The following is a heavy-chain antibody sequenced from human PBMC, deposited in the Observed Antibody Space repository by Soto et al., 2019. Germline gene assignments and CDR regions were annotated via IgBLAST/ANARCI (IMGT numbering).Heavy chain of an antibody. V-gene: IGHV2-5*02. D-gene: IGHD2-2*01. J-gene: IGHJ4*02. CDR2: IYWDDDK. CDR1: GFSLSTSGVG. CDR3: AKSRDAYIQFDY. Sequence: QITLKESGPPLVKPTQTLTLTCTFSGFSLSTSGVGVGWIRQPPGKVLEWLALIYWDDDKRYSPALKSRLTITKDPSKNQVVLRMTNMDPVDTATYFCAKSRDAYIQFDYWGQGTPVTVSS.